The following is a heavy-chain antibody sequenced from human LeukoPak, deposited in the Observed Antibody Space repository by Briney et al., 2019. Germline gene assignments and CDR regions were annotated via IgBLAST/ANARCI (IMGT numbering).Heavy chain of an antibody. CDR2: ITASSTAI. CDR1: GFTFGDYA. Sequence: PGGSLRLSCTASGFTFGDYAMSWVRQAPGKGLEWVSSITASSTAIYSADSVKGRFTISRDNAKNTLNLQMNSLRAEDTAVYYCARDLGQYYDTSDNWFDPWGQGTLVTVSS. J-gene: IGHJ5*02. CDR3: ARDLGQYYDTSDNWFDP. D-gene: IGHD3-22*01. V-gene: IGHV3-21*01.